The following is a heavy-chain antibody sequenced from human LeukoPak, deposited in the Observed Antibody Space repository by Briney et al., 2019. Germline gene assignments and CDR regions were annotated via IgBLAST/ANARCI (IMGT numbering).Heavy chain of an antibody. V-gene: IGHV3-23*01. J-gene: IGHJ4*02. Sequence: RSGGSLRLSCAASGFTFSSYAMNWVRQAPGKGLEWVSGLSGSGRGGSTYYAASVKGRFTISRENSKNTLYLQMNSLRAEDTAVYYCAKSLAAAGNYWGQGTLVTVSS. CDR3: AKSLAAAGNY. CDR2: LSGSGRGGST. D-gene: IGHD6-13*01. CDR1: GFTFSSYA.